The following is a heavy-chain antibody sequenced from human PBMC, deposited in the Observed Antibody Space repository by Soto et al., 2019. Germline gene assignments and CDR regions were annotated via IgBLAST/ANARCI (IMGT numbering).Heavy chain of an antibody. J-gene: IGHJ5*02. CDR2: IYYSGST. V-gene: IGHV4-31*03. CDR3: ARVSGSYPNWFDP. D-gene: IGHD1-26*01. CDR1: GGSISSGGYY. Sequence: SETLSLTCTVSGGSISSGGYYWSWIRQHPGKGLEWIGYIYYSGSTYYNPSPKSRVTISVDMFNNQFSLELTSVTAADTAVYYCARVSGSYPNWFDPWGQGTLVTVSS.